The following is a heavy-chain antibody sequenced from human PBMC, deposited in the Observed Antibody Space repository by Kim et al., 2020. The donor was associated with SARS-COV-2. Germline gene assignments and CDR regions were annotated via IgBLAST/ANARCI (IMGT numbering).Heavy chain of an antibody. Sequence: STYYAGSVKGRFTISRDKSKNTLYLQMNSLRAEDTAVYYCAKDYTAAGRVWGQGTLVTVSS. J-gene: IGHJ4*02. CDR3: AKDYTAAGRV. V-gene: IGHV3-23*01. CDR2: ST. D-gene: IGHD6-13*01.